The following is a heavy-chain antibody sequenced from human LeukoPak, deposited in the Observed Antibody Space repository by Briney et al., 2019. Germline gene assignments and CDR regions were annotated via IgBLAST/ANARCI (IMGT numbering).Heavy chain of an antibody. CDR2: IWYDGSNK. CDR3: VRASGPFDI. J-gene: IGHJ3*02. CDR1: GFTFSTYG. Sequence: GGSLRLSWAASGFTFSTYGMHWVRQAPGKGPGWVAVIWYDGSNKYYADSVKGRFTITRDNSKNTLFLQMNSLRAEDTAVYYSVRASGPFDIWGQGTMVTVSS. D-gene: IGHD3-10*01. V-gene: IGHV3-33*01.